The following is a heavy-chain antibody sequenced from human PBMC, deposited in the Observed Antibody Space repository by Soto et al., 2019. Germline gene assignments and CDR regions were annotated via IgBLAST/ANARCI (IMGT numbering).Heavy chain of an antibody. J-gene: IGHJ4*02. D-gene: IGHD1-7*01. V-gene: IGHV3-64*01. CDR2: ISSNGGTT. CDR3: VRRVSANYDY. Sequence: EVQLAESGGGMVQPGGSLRLSCVASGFTFSSYDMHWVRQAPGKGLEYVSSISSNGGTTYYGNSVKGRFTISRDNSKTTLYLQMGSLRAEDMAVYYCVRRVSANYDYWGQGTLVTVSS. CDR1: GFTFSSYD.